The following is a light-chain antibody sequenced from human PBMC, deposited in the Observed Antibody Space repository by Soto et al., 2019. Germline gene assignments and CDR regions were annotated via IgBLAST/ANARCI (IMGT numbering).Light chain of an antibody. J-gene: IGKJ3*01. Sequence: EIVLTQSPATLSLSPGERATLSCRASQSVSSYLAWYQQKPGQAPRLLIYDASNRATGIPARFSGSGSGTDFTLTINSLDPQDFAVYYCQQRSNWPPSTVGPGTKVDIK. CDR1: QSVSSY. CDR3: QQRSNWPPST. CDR2: DAS. V-gene: IGKV3-11*01.